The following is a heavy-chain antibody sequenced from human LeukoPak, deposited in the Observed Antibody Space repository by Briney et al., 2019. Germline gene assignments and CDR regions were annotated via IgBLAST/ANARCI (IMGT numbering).Heavy chain of an antibody. CDR3: AKDRETTASGTFDY. CDR1: GFTFNNYG. D-gene: IGHD1-1*01. V-gene: IGHV3-30*18. CDR2: ISDDGRNK. J-gene: IGHJ4*02. Sequence: GGSLRLSCAASGFTFNNYGMHYVRQAPGKGLEWVAVISDDGRNKKYADSVRGRFTISRDDSNNTLYLQMNSLRAEDTGVYYCAKDRETTASGTFDYWGQGTLVTVSS.